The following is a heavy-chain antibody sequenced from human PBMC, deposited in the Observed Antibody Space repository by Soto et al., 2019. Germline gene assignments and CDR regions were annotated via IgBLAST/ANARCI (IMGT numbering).Heavy chain of an antibody. J-gene: IGHJ6*02. CDR2: ISSSSSYI. CDR3: ASSRWRFLEWLAGAMDV. CDR1: GFTFSSYS. V-gene: IGHV3-21*01. D-gene: IGHD3-3*01. Sequence: GGSQRLSCAASGFTFSSYSMNWVRQAPGKGLEWVSSISSSSSYIYYADSVKGRFTISRDNAKNSLYLQMNSMRAEDTAVYHCASSRWRFLEWLAGAMDVWGQGTTVTVSS.